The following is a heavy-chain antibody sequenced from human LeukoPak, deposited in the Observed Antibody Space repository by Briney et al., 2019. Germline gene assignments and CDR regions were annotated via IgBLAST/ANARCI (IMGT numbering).Heavy chain of an antibody. J-gene: IGHJ6*02. CDR1: GGTFSSYA. CDR3: ASDLTVAGTGSADDGMDV. Sequence: ASVKVSCKASGGTFSSYAISWVRQAPGQGLEWMGGIIPIFGTANYAQKFQGRVTITTDESTSTAYMELSSLRSEDTAVYYCASDLTVAGTGSADDGMDVWGQGTTVTVSS. CDR2: IIPIFGTA. D-gene: IGHD6-19*01. V-gene: IGHV1-69*05.